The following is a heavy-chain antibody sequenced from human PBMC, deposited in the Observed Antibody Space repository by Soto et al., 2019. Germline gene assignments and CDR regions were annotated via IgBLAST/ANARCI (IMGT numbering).Heavy chain of an antibody. J-gene: IGHJ4*02. CDR2: FDPEDGET. D-gene: IGHD6-13*01. V-gene: IGHV1-24*01. CDR1: GYSLSDLS. CDR3: ATQSNSWYRAG. Sequence: QVQLVQCGAEEKKPGASVKVSCKVSGYSLSDLSMHWVRQAPGKGLEWMGGFDPEDGETIYAQKFQGRVTMTEDTSTDTAYMELSSLRFDDTAVYYCATQSNSWYRAGWGQGTLVTVSS.